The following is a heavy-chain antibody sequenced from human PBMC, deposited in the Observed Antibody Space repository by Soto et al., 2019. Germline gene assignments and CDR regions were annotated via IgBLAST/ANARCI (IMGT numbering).Heavy chain of an antibody. CDR1: GGTFSSYA. Sequence: SVKGSYKGSGGTFSSYAISWVRQAPVQGLEWMGGIIPIFGTANYAQKFQGRVTITADESTSTAYMELSSLRSEDTAVYYCERGRFPGPITMVRVLSFDIWGQGTTVTV. D-gene: IGHD3-10*01. CDR3: ERGRFPGPITMVRVLSFDI. CDR2: IIPIFGTA. J-gene: IGHJ3*02. V-gene: IGHV1-69*13.